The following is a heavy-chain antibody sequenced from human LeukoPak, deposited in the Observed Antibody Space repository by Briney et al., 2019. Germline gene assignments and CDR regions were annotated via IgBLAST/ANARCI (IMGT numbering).Heavy chain of an antibody. CDR2: INHCGST. D-gene: IGHD2-2*01. V-gene: IGHV4-34*01. CDR3: ARGSVVPAADNWFDP. CDR1: GGSFSGYY. Sequence: SETLSLTCAVYGGSFSGYYWSWIRQPPGKGLEWIGEINHCGSTNYNPSLKSRVTISVDTSKNQFSLKLSSVTAADTAVYYCARGSVVPAADNWFDPWGQGTLVTVSS. J-gene: IGHJ5*02.